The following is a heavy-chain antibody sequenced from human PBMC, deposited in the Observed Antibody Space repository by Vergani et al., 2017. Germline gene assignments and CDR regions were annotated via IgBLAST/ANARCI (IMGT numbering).Heavy chain of an antibody. V-gene: IGHV1-69*08. CDR2: IIPVLGKT. CDR3: SGEPRGDGGDHEDYYSGMDV. D-gene: IGHD2-21*02. CDR1: GATFRSNT. Sequence: QVQLVQSGAEVKKPGSSVKVSCKASGATFRSNTISWVRQAPGQGLEWMGRIIPVLGKTKYAQDFQGRLPITADTSTSTAYMELTSLRYQDPAVYYCSGEPRGDGGDHEDYYSGMDVWGQGTTVTVSS. J-gene: IGHJ6*02.